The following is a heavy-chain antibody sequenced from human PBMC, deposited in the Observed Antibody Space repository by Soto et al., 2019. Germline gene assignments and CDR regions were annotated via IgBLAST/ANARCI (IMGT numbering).Heavy chain of an antibody. D-gene: IGHD3-10*01. J-gene: IGHJ4*02. CDR1: GYTFTSYG. Sequence: ASVKVSCKASGYTFTSYGISWVRQAPGQGLEWMGWINVYNGNTNYAQKLQGRVTMTTDTSTSTAYLDLRSLRSVDTAVYFCARDTSRGEYDYWGQGTLVTVSS. CDR2: INVYNGNT. CDR3: ARDTSRGEYDY. V-gene: IGHV1-18*01.